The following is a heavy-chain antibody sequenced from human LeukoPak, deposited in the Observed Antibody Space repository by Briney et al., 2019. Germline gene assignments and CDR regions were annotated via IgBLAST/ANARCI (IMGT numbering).Heavy chain of an antibody. Sequence: GGSLRLSCAASGFTFSNYWMSWVGQTPGKWLEWVANIKEDGSDKYYVDSLKGRFTISRDNAKNSLYLQMNSLRAEDTAVYYCAKDRTRQAYWGQGTLVTVSS. CDR3: AKDRTRQAY. V-gene: IGHV3-7*03. CDR1: GFTFSNYW. J-gene: IGHJ4*02. CDR2: IKEDGSDK. D-gene: IGHD3-3*01.